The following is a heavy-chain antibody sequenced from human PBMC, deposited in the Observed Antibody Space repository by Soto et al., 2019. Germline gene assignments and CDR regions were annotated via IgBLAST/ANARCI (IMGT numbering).Heavy chain of an antibody. V-gene: IGHV4-34*01. CDR2: INHSGST. Sequence: TSETLSLTCAVYGGSFSGYYWSWIRQPPGKGLEWIGEINHSGSTNYNPSLKSRVTISVDTSKNQFSLKLSSVTAADTAVYYCARPDYDILTESAFDIWGQGTMVTVSS. D-gene: IGHD3-9*01. J-gene: IGHJ3*02. CDR3: ARPDYDILTESAFDI. CDR1: GGSFSGYY.